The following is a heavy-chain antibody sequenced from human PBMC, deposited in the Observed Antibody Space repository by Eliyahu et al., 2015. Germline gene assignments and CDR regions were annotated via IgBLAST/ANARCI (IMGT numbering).Heavy chain of an antibody. V-gene: IGHV3-21*01. Sequence: EVQLVXSGGGLVKPGGSLRLSCXAXGFTFXXYSMNWVRQAPGKGLEWVSSXSSSSSYIYYADSVKGRFTISRDNAKNSLYLQMNSLRAEDTAVYYCAREGDIAVAGDYYYYMDVWGKGTTVTVSS. CDR2: XSSSSSYI. CDR1: GFTFXXYS. J-gene: IGHJ6*03. D-gene: IGHD6-19*01. CDR3: AREGDIAVAGDYYYYMDV.